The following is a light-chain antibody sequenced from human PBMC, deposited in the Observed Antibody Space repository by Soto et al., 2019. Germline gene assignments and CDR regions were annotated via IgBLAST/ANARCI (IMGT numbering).Light chain of an antibody. V-gene: IGLV2-23*01. J-gene: IGLJ1*01. CDR3: WSYAGVKSYV. Sequence: QSALTQPASVSGSPGQSITISCTGTSSDVGGYNLVSWYQHHPGKAPKLMIYEGTTRPSGISNRFSGSKSGNTASLTISGLKAEDEADYYCWSYAGVKSYVVRSGTKGTVL. CDR1: SSDVGGYNL. CDR2: EGT.